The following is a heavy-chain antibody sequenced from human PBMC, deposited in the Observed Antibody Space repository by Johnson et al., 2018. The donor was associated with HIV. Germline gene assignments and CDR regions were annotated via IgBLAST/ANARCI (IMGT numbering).Heavy chain of an antibody. CDR3: AKDQYRKLTTVAGI. V-gene: IGHV3-33*06. Sequence: QVQLVESGGGVVQPGTSLRLSCEGSGLSLSAYGLHWVRQATGKGLEWVAVIWPDGSNKYYADSVKGRFTISRDISKNTVYLQMNSLRAEDTAVYYCAKDQYRKLTTVAGIWGQGTMVTVSS. CDR2: IWPDGSNK. J-gene: IGHJ3*02. CDR1: GLSLSAYG. D-gene: IGHD4-17*01.